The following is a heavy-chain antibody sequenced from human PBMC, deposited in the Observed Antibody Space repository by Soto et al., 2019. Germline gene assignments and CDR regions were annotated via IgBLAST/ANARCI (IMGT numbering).Heavy chain of an antibody. CDR1: GGSISSGSYY. CDR2: IYYSGST. J-gene: IGHJ6*02. Sequence: QVQLQESGPGLVKPSQTLSLTCTVSGGSISSGSYYWSWIRQLPGKGLEWIGYIYYSGSTYYNPTXKTRLTFSVXTXNXPFXLKLNSVTDAETAVYYCATRTEYYYGSGSLGGMDVWGQGTTVTVSS. V-gene: IGHV4-31*03. CDR3: ATRTEYYYGSGSLGGMDV. D-gene: IGHD3-10*01.